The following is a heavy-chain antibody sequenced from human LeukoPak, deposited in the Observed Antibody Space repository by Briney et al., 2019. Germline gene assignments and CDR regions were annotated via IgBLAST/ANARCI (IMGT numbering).Heavy chain of an antibody. CDR2: IYYSGST. Sequence: PSQTLSLTCTVSGGSISSNNYYWGWIRRPPGKGLEWIGSIYYSGSTYYNPSLRSRVTISVDTSKNQFSLKLSSVTAADTAVYYCARDRGTWNDDGFDYWGQGTLVTVSS. J-gene: IGHJ4*02. V-gene: IGHV4-39*07. CDR3: ARDRGTWNDDGFDY. D-gene: IGHD1-1*01. CDR1: GGSISSNNYY.